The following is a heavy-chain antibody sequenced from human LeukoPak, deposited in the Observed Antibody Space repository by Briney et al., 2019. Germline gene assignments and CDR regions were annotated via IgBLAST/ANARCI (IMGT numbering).Heavy chain of an antibody. CDR1: GGSISSYY. V-gene: IGHV4-59*08. Sequence: SETPSLTCTVSGGSISSYYWSWIRQPPGKGLEWIGYIYYSGSTNYNPSLKSRVTISVDTSKNQFSLKLSSVTAADTAVYYCATNSHYYDSSGPYYFDYWGQGTLVTVSS. J-gene: IGHJ4*02. D-gene: IGHD3-22*01. CDR3: ATNSHYYDSSGPYYFDY. CDR2: IYYSGST.